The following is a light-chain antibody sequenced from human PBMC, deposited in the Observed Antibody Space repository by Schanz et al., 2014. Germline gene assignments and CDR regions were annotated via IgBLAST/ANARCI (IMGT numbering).Light chain of an antibody. Sequence: EIVMTQSPAILSVSPGERATLSCRASQSVSSYLAWYQQKPGQAPRLLIYGASSRATGIPDRFSGSGSGTDFTLTISRLEPEDFAVYYCHQYGSSPWTFGQGTKVEIK. CDR3: HQYGSSPWT. V-gene: IGKV3-20*01. CDR2: GAS. CDR1: QSVSSY. J-gene: IGKJ1*01.